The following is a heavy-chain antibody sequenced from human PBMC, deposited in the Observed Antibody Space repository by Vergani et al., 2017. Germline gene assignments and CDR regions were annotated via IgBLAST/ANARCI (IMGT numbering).Heavy chain of an antibody. CDR1: GFTFSSYG. CDR3: ARSGRRIAAADHWYFDL. J-gene: IGHJ2*01. Sequence: VQLVESGGGLVKPGGSLRLSCAASGFTFSSYGMHWVRQAPGKGLEWVAVISYDGSNKYYADSVKGRFTISRDNSKNTLYLQMNSLRAEDTAVYYCARSGRRIAAADHWYFDLWGRGTLVTVSS. V-gene: IGHV3-30*03. CDR2: ISYDGSNK. D-gene: IGHD6-13*01.